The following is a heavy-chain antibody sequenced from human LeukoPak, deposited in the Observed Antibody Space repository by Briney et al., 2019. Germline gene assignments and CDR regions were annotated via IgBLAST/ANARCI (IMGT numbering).Heavy chain of an antibody. CDR2: ISSSSSTI. J-gene: IGHJ6*03. V-gene: IGHV3-48*04. CDR1: GFTFSSYA. Sequence: PGGSLRLSCAASGFTFSSYAMSWVRQAPGKGLEWVSYISSSSSTIYYADSVRGRFTISRDNAKNSLYLQMNSLRAEDTAVYYCARAYFYDSSPTQDYMDVWGKGTTVTVSS. CDR3: ARAYFYDSSPTQDYMDV. D-gene: IGHD3-22*01.